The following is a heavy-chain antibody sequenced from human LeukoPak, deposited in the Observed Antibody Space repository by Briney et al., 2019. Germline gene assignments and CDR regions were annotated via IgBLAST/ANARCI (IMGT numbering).Heavy chain of an antibody. CDR2: IYSGGST. CDR3: ARDRRQYSSSFYYYGMDV. Sequence: GGSLRLSCAASEFTFSNYAMSWVRQAPGKGLEWVSVIYSGGSTYYADSVKGRFTISRHNSKNTLYLQMNSLRAEDTAVYYCARDRRQYSSSFYYYGMDVWGQGTTVTVSS. J-gene: IGHJ6*02. V-gene: IGHV3-53*04. CDR1: EFTFSNYA. D-gene: IGHD6-6*01.